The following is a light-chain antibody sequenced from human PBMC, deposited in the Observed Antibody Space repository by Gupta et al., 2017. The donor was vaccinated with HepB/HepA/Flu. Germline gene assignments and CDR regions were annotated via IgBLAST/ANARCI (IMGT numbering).Light chain of an antibody. V-gene: IGKV3-15*01. CDR2: GAS. CDR3: QQHNNWPPWT. J-gene: IGKJ1*01. Sequence: EIVMTQSPATLSVSLGERATLSCRASQSVRSNLAWYQQKPGQAPRLLIYGASTRDTGIPARFSGSGCGREFPLTISSRQSEDFAVYYCQQHNNWPPWTFGQGTKVEIK. CDR1: QSVRSN.